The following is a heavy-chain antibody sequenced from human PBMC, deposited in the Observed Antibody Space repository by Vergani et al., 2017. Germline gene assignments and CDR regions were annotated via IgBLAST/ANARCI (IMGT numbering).Heavy chain of an antibody. D-gene: IGHD6-13*01. CDR2: IYHSGST. CDR3: ARAFDSSSANPYYDYDYMDV. V-gene: IGHV4-4*02. Sequence: QVQLQESGPGLVKPSGTLSLTCAVSGGSISSSNWWSWVRQPPGKGLEWIGEIYHSGSTNYNPSLKSRVTISVDKSKNQFSLKLSSVTAADTAVYYCARAFDSSSANPYYDYDYMDVWGKGTTVTVS. J-gene: IGHJ6*03. CDR1: GGSISSSNW.